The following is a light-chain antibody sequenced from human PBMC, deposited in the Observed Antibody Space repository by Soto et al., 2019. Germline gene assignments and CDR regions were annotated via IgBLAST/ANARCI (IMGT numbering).Light chain of an antibody. Sequence: DIVGSQSPYSLSVSLXXXAXXXCXXXQXXLYSSNNKNYLAWYQQKPGQPPKLLIYWASTRESGVPDRFSGSGSGTDFTLTISSLQAEDVAVYYCQQYYSTPLTFGGGTKVDIK. V-gene: IGKV4-1*01. J-gene: IGKJ4*01. CDR1: QXXLYSSNNKNY. CDR3: QQYYSTPLT. CDR2: WAS.